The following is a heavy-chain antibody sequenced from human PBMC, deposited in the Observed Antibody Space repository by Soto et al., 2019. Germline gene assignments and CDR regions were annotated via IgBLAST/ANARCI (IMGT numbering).Heavy chain of an antibody. CDR3: ARDAYPGGYSSSSFPFDY. D-gene: IGHD6-13*01. CDR2: INAGNGNT. J-gene: IGHJ4*02. Sequence: ASVKVSCKASGYTFTSYAMHWVRQAPGQRLEWMGWINAGNGNTKYSQKFQGRVTITRDTSASTAYMELSSLRSEDTAVYYCARDAYPGGYSSSSFPFDYWGQGTLATVSS. CDR1: GYTFTSYA. V-gene: IGHV1-3*01.